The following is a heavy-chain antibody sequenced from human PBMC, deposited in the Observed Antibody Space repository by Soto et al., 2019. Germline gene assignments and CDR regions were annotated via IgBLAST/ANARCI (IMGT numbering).Heavy chain of an antibody. V-gene: IGHV1-69*02. CDR1: GYTFTSYT. CDR2: IIPILGIA. D-gene: IGHD5-18*01. CDR3: ARIDVDTAMGKVSY. J-gene: IGHJ4*02. Sequence: SVKVSCKASGYTFTSYTISWVRQAPGQGLEWMGRIIPILGIANYAQKFQGRVTITADKSTSTAYMELRSLRSEDTAVYYCARIDVDTAMGKVSYCAQGTLVTVSS.